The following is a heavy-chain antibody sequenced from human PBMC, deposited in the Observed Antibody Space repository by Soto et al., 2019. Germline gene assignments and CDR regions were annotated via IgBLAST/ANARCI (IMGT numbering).Heavy chain of an antibody. CDR1: GGSISSSSYY. V-gene: IGHV4-39*01. CDR3: ARTRDDRGEWLLYVRWYYYGMDV. D-gene: IGHD3-3*01. Sequence: PSETLSLSFTVSGGSISSSSYYWGCIRQPPWKGLELILSIYYSGSTYYNPSLKIRVTISVYTSKNHFSLKLSSATAADTAVSYCARTRDDRGEWLLYVRWYYYGMDVWRQGTTETVSS. CDR2: IYYSGST. J-gene: IGHJ6*02.